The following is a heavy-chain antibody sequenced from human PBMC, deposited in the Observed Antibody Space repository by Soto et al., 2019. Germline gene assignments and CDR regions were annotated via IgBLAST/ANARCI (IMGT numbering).Heavy chain of an antibody. CDR3: ARDGYGDPYYYYGMDV. V-gene: IGHV3-48*03. CDR2: ISTSCDTI. Sequence: GGSLRLSCAASGFAFGFYEMNWVRQAPGKGLEWVSYISTSCDTIYYADSVKGRFTISRDNARNSLYLQMNSLRAEDTAVYYCARDGYGDPYYYYGMDVWGQGTTVTVSS. J-gene: IGHJ6*02. D-gene: IGHD4-17*01. CDR1: GFAFGFYE.